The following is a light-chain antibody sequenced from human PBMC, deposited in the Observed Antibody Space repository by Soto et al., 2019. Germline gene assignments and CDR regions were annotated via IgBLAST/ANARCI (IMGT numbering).Light chain of an antibody. CDR2: EGS. J-gene: IGLJ3*02. V-gene: IGLV2-23*01. Sequence: QSALTQPASVSGSPGQSITISCTGTSSDVGGYKLVSWYQQHPGKAPTVLLYEGSERPSGVSDRFSGSKSGNTTSLTISGLQAEDEADYYCCSYAGTTTWVFGGGTKLTVL. CDR3: CSYAGTTTWV. CDR1: SSDVGGYKL.